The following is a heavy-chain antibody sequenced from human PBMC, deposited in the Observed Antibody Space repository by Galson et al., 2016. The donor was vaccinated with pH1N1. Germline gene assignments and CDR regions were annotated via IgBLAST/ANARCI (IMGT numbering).Heavy chain of an antibody. CDR3: ARQNEGALVP. V-gene: IGHV5-51*01. CDR1: GYSFTTHW. J-gene: IGHJ5*02. Sequence: QSGAEVKKPGESLKISCKASGYSFTTHWIGWVRQMPGKGLEWMGIIYAGDSDARSSPSLKGQVSFSVDKSITTADLQWRSLEASGTAIYYCARQNEGALVPWGQGTLVTVSS. D-gene: IGHD1-1*01. CDR2: IYAGDSDA.